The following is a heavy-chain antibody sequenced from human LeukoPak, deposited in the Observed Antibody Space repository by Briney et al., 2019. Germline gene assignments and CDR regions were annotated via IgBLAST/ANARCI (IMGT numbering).Heavy chain of an antibody. CDR2: INPNSGGT. CDR1: GYTFTNYY. Sequence: VASVKVSCKASGYTFTNYYLHWVRQAPGQGLEWMGWINPNSGGTNYAQKFQGRVTMTRDTSISTAYMELSRLRSDDTAVYYCARGSSSWYPYYYYYYMDVWGKGTTVTISS. J-gene: IGHJ6*03. D-gene: IGHD6-13*01. V-gene: IGHV1-2*02. CDR3: ARGSSSWYPYYYYYYMDV.